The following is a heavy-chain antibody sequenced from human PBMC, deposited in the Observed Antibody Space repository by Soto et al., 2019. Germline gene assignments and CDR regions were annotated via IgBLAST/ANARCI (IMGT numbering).Heavy chain of an antibody. V-gene: IGHV1-69*12. J-gene: IGHJ6*02. CDR2: IIPLFGTS. D-gene: IGHD1-20*01. CDR3: ARDPTISDRYYYYYGMDV. Sequence: QVQLVQSGAEVKKPGSSVKVSCKASGGTFSSYGINWVRQAPGQGLEWMGGIIPLFGTSNYAQKFQGRVTITADESTSAAYMELSSPRSEDSAVYYCARDPTISDRYYYYYGMDVWGQGTTVTVSS. CDR1: GGTFSSYG.